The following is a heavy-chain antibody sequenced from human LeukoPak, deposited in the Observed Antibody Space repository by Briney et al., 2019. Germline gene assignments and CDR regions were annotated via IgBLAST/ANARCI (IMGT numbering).Heavy chain of an antibody. CDR1: GGPISSSSYY. V-gene: IGHV4-39*01. CDR2: IYYSGST. D-gene: IGHD6-19*01. J-gene: IGHJ4*02. Sequence: SETLSLTCTVSGGPISSSSYYWGWIRQPPGKGLEWIGSIYYSGSTYYNPSLKSRVTISVDTSKNQFSLKLSSVTAADTAVYYCARRGPGWYYFDYWGQGTLVTVSS. CDR3: ARRGPGWYYFDY.